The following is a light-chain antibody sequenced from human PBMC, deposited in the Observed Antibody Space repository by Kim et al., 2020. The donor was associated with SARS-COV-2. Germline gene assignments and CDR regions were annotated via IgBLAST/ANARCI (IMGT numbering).Light chain of an antibody. V-gene: IGKV1-39*01. CDR3: QQSYNTPRYT. J-gene: IGKJ2*01. CDR2: SAS. CDR1: QTISTF. Sequence: ESVGDKVTITCRASQTISTFLNWYQQKPGKAPNLLIHSASTLQSGVPSRFSGSGSGTDFTLTISSLHPEDFATYYCQQSYNTPRYTFGLGTKLEI.